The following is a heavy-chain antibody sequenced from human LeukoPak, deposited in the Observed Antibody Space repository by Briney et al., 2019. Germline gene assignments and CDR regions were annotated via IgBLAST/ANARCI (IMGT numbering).Heavy chain of an antibody. CDR2: IYTSGST. J-gene: IGHJ4*02. CDR1: GGSISSGSYY. Sequence: PSETLSLTCTVSGGSISSGSYYWSWIRQPAGKGLEWIGRIYTSGSTNYNPSLKSRVTISVDTSKNQFSLKLTSVTAADTAVYYCARDYRGTFDYWGQGTLVTVSS. CDR3: ARDYRGTFDY. V-gene: IGHV4-61*02. D-gene: IGHD1-7*01.